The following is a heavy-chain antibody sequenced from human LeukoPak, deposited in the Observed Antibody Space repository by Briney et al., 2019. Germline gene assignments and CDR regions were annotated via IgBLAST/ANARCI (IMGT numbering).Heavy chain of an antibody. D-gene: IGHD3/OR15-3a*01. Sequence: SETLSLTCTVSGGSISSYYWSWIRQPPGKGLEWIGYIYYSGSTNYNLSLKSRVTISVDTSKNQFSLKLSSVTAADTAVCYCARVGQNAFDIWGQGTMVTVSS. CDR1: GGSISSYY. V-gene: IGHV4-59*01. CDR2: IYYSGST. CDR3: ARVGQNAFDI. J-gene: IGHJ3*02.